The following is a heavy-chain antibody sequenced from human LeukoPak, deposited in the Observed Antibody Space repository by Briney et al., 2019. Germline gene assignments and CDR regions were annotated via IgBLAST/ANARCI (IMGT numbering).Heavy chain of an antibody. CDR1: GGSFSGYY. V-gene: IGHV4-34*01. D-gene: IGHD5-18*01. CDR2: INHSGST. J-gene: IGHJ6*02. CDR3: ARKAGYSYGDYYYYGVYV. Sequence: SETLSLTCAVYGGSFSGYYWSWIRQPPGKGLEWIGGINHSGSTNYNPSLKSRVTISVDTSKNQFSLKLSSVTAADTAVYYCARKAGYSYGDYYYYGVYVWGQGPTVTVSS.